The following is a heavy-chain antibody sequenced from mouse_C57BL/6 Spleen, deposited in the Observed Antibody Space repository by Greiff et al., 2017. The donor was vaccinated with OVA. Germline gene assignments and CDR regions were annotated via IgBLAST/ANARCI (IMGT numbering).Heavy chain of an antibody. V-gene: IGHV1-81*01. CDR2: IYPRSGNT. CDR1: GYTFTSYG. J-gene: IGHJ4*01. Sequence: LVESGAELARPGASVKLSCKASGYTFTSYGISWVKQRTGQGLEWIGEIYPRSGNTYYNEKFKGKATLTADKSSSTAYMELRSLTSEDSAVYFCARWGSYAMDYGGQGTSVTVSS. CDR3: ARWGSYAMDY.